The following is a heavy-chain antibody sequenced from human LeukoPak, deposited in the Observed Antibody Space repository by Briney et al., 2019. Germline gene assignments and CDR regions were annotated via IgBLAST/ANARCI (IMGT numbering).Heavy chain of an antibody. D-gene: IGHD1-26*01. V-gene: IGHV3-7*01. CDR3: ARELIVGATWHYYYYMDV. J-gene: IGHJ6*03. Sequence: GGSLRLSCAASGFTFSSYWMSWVRQAPGKGLERVANIKQDGGEKYYVDSVKGRFTISRDNAKNSLYLQMNSLRAEDTAVYYCARELIVGATWHYYYYMDVWGKGTTVTVSS. CDR1: GFTFSSYW. CDR2: IKQDGGEK.